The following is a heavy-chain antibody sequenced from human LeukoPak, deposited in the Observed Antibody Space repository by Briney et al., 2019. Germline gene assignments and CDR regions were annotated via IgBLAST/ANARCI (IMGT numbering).Heavy chain of an antibody. CDR3: ATISGYYDSSGRSDY. CDR2: INPNSGGT. CDR1: GYTFTGYY. J-gene: IGHJ4*02. V-gene: IGHV1-2*02. Sequence: ASVKVSCKASGYTFTGYYMHWVRQAPGQGLEWMGWINPNSGGTIYAQKFQGRVTMTEDTSTDTAYMELSSLRSEDTAVYYCATISGYYDSSGRSDYWGQGTLVTVSS. D-gene: IGHD3-22*01.